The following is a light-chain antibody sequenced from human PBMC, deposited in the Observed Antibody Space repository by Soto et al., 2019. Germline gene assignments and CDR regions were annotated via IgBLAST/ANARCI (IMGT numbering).Light chain of an antibody. CDR1: SSNIGAGYD. V-gene: IGLV1-40*01. CDR3: QSYDSSLSGYV. J-gene: IGLJ1*01. CDR2: GNS. Sequence: QLVLTQPPSVSGAPGQRVTISCTGSSSNIGAGYDVHWYQQLPGTAPKLLISGNSNRPSGVPDRFSGSKSGTSASLAITGLQAEDEADYYCQSYDSSLSGYVFGTGTKPHRP.